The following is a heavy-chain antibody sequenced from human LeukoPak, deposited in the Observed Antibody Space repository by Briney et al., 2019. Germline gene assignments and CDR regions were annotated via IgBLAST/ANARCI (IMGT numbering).Heavy chain of an antibody. V-gene: IGHV1-24*01. D-gene: IGHD1-26*01. CDR3: AAVSGHYTLLDA. Sequence: ASVKVSCKISGYTLNDISMHWVRQPPGIGLEWMGGVDPDDGQRVYAQKFQGRVTMTEDTSTNTAYMELSRLRSEDTAVYYCAAVSGHYTLLDAWGQGALVTVST. CDR1: GYTLNDIS. CDR2: VDPDDGQR. J-gene: IGHJ5*02.